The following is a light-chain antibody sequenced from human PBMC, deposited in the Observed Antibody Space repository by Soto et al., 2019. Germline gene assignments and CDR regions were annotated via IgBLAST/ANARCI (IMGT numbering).Light chain of an antibody. J-gene: IGLJ2*01. V-gene: IGLV2-14*01. CDR1: SSDVGGYNY. Sequence: QSVLTQPASVSGSPGQSITISCTGTSSDVGGYNYVSWYQHHPGKAPKLMIYEVSNRPSGVSNRFSGSKSGNTASLTISGLQAEDEADYYCNSYTRSNTRLFGGGTQLTVL. CDR3: NSYTRSNTRL. CDR2: EVS.